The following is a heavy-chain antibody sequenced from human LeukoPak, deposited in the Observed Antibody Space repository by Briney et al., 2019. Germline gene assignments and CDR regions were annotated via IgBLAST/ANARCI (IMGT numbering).Heavy chain of an antibody. V-gene: IGHV3-23*01. Sequence: GGSLRLSCAASGFTFSNYAMSWVRQAPGKGPEWVSSISGSGGSTYYADSVKGRFTISRDNSKNTLYLQMNSLRAEDTAVYYCAKTAGYDILTAFSLTYYFDYWGQGTLVTVSS. CDR3: AKTAGYDILTAFSLTYYFDY. J-gene: IGHJ4*02. D-gene: IGHD3-9*01. CDR2: ISGSGGST. CDR1: GFTFSNYA.